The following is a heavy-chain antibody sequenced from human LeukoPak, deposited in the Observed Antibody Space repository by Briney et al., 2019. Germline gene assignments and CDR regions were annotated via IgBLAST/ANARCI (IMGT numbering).Heavy chain of an antibody. CDR3: ARQSLGASGLDH. J-gene: IGHJ4*02. V-gene: IGHV3-30*03. D-gene: IGHD1-26*01. CDR1: GFRFNSHH. CDR2: APHDRSSP. Sequence: GGSLRLSCAVSGFRFNSHHMHWVRQAPNKGLEWVAVAPHDRSSPSHAASVNGRFTISRDNSKDTLSLHMDSLRVDDTAIYYCARQSLGASGLDHWGQGVLVTVSS.